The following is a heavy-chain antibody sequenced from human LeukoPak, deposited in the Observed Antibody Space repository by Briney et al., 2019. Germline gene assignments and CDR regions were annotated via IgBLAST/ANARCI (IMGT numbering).Heavy chain of an antibody. CDR3: ALYGGGAFDI. J-gene: IGHJ3*02. CDR1: GVTFRAYW. Sequence: GGSLELSCAASGVTFRAYWMHWVRQAPGTGLMWVSGISSDGREGSYEDPVKGRLTISRDNDKNTLNLQMNSMRAEDTALYYCALYGGGAFDIWGQGTMVTVSS. V-gene: IGHV3-74*01. D-gene: IGHD4-23*01. CDR2: ISSDGREG.